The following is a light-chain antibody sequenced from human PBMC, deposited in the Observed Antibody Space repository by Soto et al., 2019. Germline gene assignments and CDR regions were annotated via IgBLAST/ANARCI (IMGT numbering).Light chain of an antibody. Sequence: EIVVIQVPAVLSTSIEKRATLSYSASQSVSSNLAWYQQKPGQAPRLLIYGASTRATGIAARFSGSGSGTEFTLTISSLQSEDFGVYYCQQYNNWPRTFGQGTKVDIK. CDR3: QQYNNWPRT. CDR1: QSVSSN. J-gene: IGKJ1*01. CDR2: GAS. V-gene: IGKV3-15*01.